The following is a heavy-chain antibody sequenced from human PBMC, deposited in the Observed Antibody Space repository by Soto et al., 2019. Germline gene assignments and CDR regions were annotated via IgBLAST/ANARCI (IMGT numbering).Heavy chain of an antibody. Sequence: SVKVSCKASGGTFSXYAISWVRQAPGQGLEWMGGIIPIFGTANYAQKFQGRVTITADESTSTAYMELSSLRSEDTAVYYCARERGYVWGSYRSPKRYYYGMDVWGQGTTVTVSS. J-gene: IGHJ6*02. CDR3: ARERGYVWGSYRSPKRYYYGMDV. CDR2: IIPIFGTA. V-gene: IGHV1-69*13. D-gene: IGHD3-16*02. CDR1: GGTFSXYA.